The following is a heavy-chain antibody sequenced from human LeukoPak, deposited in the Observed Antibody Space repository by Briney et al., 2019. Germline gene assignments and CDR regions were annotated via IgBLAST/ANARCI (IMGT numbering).Heavy chain of an antibody. CDR3: ARDTGDPYYYYGMDV. CDR2: ISAYNGNT. V-gene: IGHV1-18*01. CDR1: GYTFTSYG. Sequence: ASVKVSCKASGYTFTSYGISWVRQAPGQGLEWMGWISAYNGNTNYAQKLQGRATMTTDTSTSTAYMELRGLRSDDTAVYYCARDTGDPYYYYGMDVWGQGTTVTVSS. D-gene: IGHD2-8*02. J-gene: IGHJ6*02.